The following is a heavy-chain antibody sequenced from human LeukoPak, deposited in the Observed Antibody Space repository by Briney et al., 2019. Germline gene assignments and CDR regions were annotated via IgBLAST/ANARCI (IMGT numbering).Heavy chain of an antibody. CDR3: TRHGHDSSGYYYLDH. D-gene: IGHD3-22*01. CDR2: IRSKANSYAT. J-gene: IGHJ4*02. CDR1: GFTFSGSA. V-gene: IGHV3-73*01. Sequence: PGGSLKLSCAASGFTFSGSAVHWVRQASGKGLEWVGRIRSKANSYATAYAASVKGGFTISRDDSKNTAYLQMNSLKTEDTAVYYCTRHGHDSSGYYYLDHWGQGTLVTVSS.